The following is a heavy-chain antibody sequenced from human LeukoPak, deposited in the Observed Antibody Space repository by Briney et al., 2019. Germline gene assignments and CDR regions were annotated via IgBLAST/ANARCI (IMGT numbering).Heavy chain of an antibody. Sequence: SETLSLTCAVYGGSFSGYYWSWIRQPPGKGLEWIGEINHSGSTNYNPSLKSRVTISVDTSKNQFSLKLSSATAADTAVYYCARLRLGYWGQGTLVTVSS. CDR2: INHSGST. V-gene: IGHV4-34*01. CDR3: ARLRLGY. D-gene: IGHD6-25*01. CDR1: GGSFSGYY. J-gene: IGHJ4*02.